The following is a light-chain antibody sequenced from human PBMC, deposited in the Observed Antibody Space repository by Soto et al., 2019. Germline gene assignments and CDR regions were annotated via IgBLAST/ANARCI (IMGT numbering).Light chain of an antibody. CDR1: QSVSSSY. CDR2: GAF. V-gene: IGKV3-20*01. J-gene: IGKJ4*01. Sequence: EIVLTQSPATLSLSPGERATLSCRASQSVSSSYLAWYQQRPGQAPRLLIYGAFRRATGIPDRFSGSGSGTDFTLTISRLEPEDFAFYYCQQYVTSPRLTFGGGTKVDIK. CDR3: QQYVTSPRLT.